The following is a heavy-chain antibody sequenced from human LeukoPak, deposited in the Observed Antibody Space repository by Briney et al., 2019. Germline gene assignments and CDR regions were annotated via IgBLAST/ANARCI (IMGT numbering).Heavy chain of an antibody. D-gene: IGHD5-18*01. CDR3: AKGLYVDTDPGYYYYMDV. J-gene: IGHJ6*03. V-gene: IGHV3-23*01. CDR1: GFTFSSYG. CDR2: ISGSGGST. Sequence: GGSLRLSCAASGFTFSSYGMSWVRQAPGKGLEWVSAISGSGGSTYYADSVKGRFTISRDNSKNTLYLQMNSLRAEDTAVYYCAKGLYVDTDPGYYYYMDVWGKGTTVTISS.